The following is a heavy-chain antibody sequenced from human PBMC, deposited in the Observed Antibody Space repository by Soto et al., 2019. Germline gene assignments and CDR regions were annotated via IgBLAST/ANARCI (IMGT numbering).Heavy chain of an antibody. CDR3: ARGGITIFGVVPYYYGMDV. CDR2: IKQDGSEK. V-gene: IGHV3-7*01. Sequence: GGSLRLSCAASGFTFSSYWMSWVRQAPGKGLEWVANIKQDGSEKYYVDSVKGRFTISRGNAKNSLYLQMNSLRAEDTAVYYCARGGITIFGVVPYYYGMDVWGQGTTVTVSS. J-gene: IGHJ6*02. D-gene: IGHD3-3*01. CDR1: GFTFSSYW.